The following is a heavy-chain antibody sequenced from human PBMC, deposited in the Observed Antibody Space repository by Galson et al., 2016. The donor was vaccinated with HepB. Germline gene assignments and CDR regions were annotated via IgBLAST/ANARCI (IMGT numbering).Heavy chain of an antibody. Sequence: SLRLSCAASGFTFSNFAMTWVRQAPGKGLEWVSLISGSGGGIYYADSVKGRVTISRDNSKNTLYLQMNSLRADDTALYYCAKGKGRSTWHTYAFDIWGQGTMVNVSS. D-gene: IGHD2-15*01. CDR3: AKGKGRSTWHTYAFDI. CDR2: ISGSGGGI. J-gene: IGHJ3*02. V-gene: IGHV3-23*01. CDR1: GFTFSNFA.